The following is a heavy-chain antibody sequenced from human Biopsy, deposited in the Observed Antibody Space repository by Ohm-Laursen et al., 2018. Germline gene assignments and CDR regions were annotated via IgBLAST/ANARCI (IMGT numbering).Heavy chain of an antibody. CDR1: GASANTFDFY. V-gene: IGHV4-61*08. D-gene: IGHD3-10*01. CDR2: IFYSGTT. J-gene: IGHJ6*02. CDR3: ARAYYYGAGSFYSPWMEV. Sequence: TLSLTCTVSGASANTFDFYWAWIRQPPGKGLEWIGYIFYSGTTKYNPSLQRRVRLSLDTANNQFSLTLRSVSAADTATYYCARAYYYGAGSFYSPWMEVWGQGTKVSVS.